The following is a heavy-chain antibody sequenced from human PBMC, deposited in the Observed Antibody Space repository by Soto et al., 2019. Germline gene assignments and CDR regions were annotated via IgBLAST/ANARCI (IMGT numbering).Heavy chain of an antibody. V-gene: IGHV4-30-4*01. Sequence: TLSLTCSVSGDSISNLVYFWAWIRQPPGQALEYIGYIYKSATTYYNPSFESRVAISVDTSKSQFSLNVTSVTAADTAVYFCARGRYCLTGRCFPNWFDSWGQGALVTSPQ. CDR3: ARGRYCLTGRCFPNWFDS. CDR1: GDSISNLVYF. CDR2: IYKSATT. J-gene: IGHJ5*01. D-gene: IGHD7-27*01.